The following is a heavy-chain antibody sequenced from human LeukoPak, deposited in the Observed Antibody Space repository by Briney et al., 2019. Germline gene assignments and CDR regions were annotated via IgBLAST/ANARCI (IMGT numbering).Heavy chain of an antibody. CDR1: GGSFSGYY. J-gene: IGHJ4*02. D-gene: IGHD3-10*01. CDR3: ARIPRRITMVRGVITGFDY. CDR2: INHSGST. V-gene: IGHV4-34*01. Sequence: SETLSLTCAVYGGSFSGYYWSWIRQPPGKGLEWIGEINHSGSTNYNPSLTSRVTISVDTSKNQFSLKLSSVTAADTAVYYCARIPRRITMVRGVITGFDYWGQGTRVTVSS.